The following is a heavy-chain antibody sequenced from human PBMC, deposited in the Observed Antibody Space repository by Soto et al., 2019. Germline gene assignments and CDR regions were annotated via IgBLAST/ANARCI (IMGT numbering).Heavy chain of an antibody. Sequence: PSETLSLTCAVSGGSISSGGYSWSWIRQPPGKGLEWIGYIYHSGSTYHNPSLKSRVTISVDRSKNQFSLKLSSVTAADTAVYYCARLKAGMDVWGQGTTVTVSS. J-gene: IGHJ6*02. CDR2: IYHSGST. V-gene: IGHV4-30-2*01. CDR3: ARLKAGMDV. CDR1: GGSISSGGYS.